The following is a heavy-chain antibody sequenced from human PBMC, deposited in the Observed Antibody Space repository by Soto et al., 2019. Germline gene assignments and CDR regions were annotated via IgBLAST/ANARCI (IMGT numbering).Heavy chain of an antibody. CDR1: GGSISSYY. D-gene: IGHD3-22*01. CDR3: AKGGAYYYDSSGYPFDAFDI. J-gene: IGHJ3*02. CDR2: IYYSGST. Sequence: PSETLSLTCTVSGGSISSYYWSWIRQPPGKGLEWIGYIYYSGSTNYNPSLKSRVTISVDTSKNQFSLKLSSVTAADTAVYYCAKGGAYYYDSSGYPFDAFDIWGQGTMVTVSS. V-gene: IGHV4-59*01.